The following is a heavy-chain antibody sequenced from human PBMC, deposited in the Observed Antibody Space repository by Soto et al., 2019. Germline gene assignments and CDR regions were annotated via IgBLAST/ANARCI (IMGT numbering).Heavy chain of an antibody. D-gene: IGHD6-13*01. CDR1: GYSFSSYG. CDR2: ISAYNGNT. V-gene: IGHV1-18*01. CDR3: AREEAAGTLDY. J-gene: IGHJ4*02. Sequence: GASVKVSCKASGYSFSSYGITWVRQAPGQGLEWMGWISAYNGNTNYAQKLQGRVTMTTDTSTSTAYMELRSLRSDDTAVYYCAREEAAGTLDYWGQGTLVTVSS.